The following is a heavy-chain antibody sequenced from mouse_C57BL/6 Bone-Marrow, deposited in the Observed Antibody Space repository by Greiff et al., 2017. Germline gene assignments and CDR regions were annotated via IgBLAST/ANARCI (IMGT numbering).Heavy chain of an antibody. V-gene: IGHV1-54*01. J-gene: IGHJ2*01. Sequence: QVQLQQSGAELVRPGTSVKVSCKASGYAFTNYLIEWVKQRPGQGLEWIGVINPGSGGTNYNEKFKGKETLTADKSSSTAYMQLSSLTSEDSAVYFCARWDYSNFYFDYWGQGTTLTVSA. D-gene: IGHD2-5*01. CDR1: GYAFTNYL. CDR3: ARWDYSNFYFDY. CDR2: INPGSGGT.